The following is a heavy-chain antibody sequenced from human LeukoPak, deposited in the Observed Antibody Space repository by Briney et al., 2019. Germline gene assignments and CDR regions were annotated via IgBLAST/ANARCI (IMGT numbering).Heavy chain of an antibody. V-gene: IGHV4-34*01. Sequence: PSETLSLTCAVYGGSFSGYYWSWIRQPPGKGLEWIGEINHSGSTNYNPSLKSRVTISVDTSKNQFSLKLSSVTAADTAVYYCARVSGRLYGDYWNWFDPWGQGTLVTVSS. D-gene: IGHD4-17*01. CDR3: ARVSGRLYGDYWNWFDP. CDR1: GGSFSGYY. CDR2: INHSGST. J-gene: IGHJ5*02.